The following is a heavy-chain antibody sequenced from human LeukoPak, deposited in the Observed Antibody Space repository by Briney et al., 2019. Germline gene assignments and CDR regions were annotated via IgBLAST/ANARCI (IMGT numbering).Heavy chain of an antibody. V-gene: IGHV4-59*08. CDR1: GGSISSHY. Sequence: SETLSLTCSVSGGSISSHYWSWIRQSPEKGLEWIGYISHSGSTHYNPSLKSRITISVDTSKIHFSLNLTSVTAADTAVYYCARSKGRVSWFDPWGQGTLVTVSS. CDR3: ARSKGRVSWFDP. CDR2: ISHSGST. J-gene: IGHJ5*02. D-gene: IGHD4-11*01.